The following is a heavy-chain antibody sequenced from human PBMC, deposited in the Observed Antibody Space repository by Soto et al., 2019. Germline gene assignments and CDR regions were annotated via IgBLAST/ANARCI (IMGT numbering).Heavy chain of an antibody. D-gene: IGHD3-10*01. CDR2: IILIFGTA. V-gene: IGHV1-69*13. Sequence: GASVQVSCKASGGTFSSYAISWVRQAPGQGLEWMGVIILIFGTANYAQKFQGRVTITADESTSTAYMELSSLRSEDTAVYYCARSHSITMVRGVIRPYYYGMDVWGQGTTVTVSS. J-gene: IGHJ6*02. CDR1: GGTFSSYA. CDR3: ARSHSITMVRGVIRPYYYGMDV.